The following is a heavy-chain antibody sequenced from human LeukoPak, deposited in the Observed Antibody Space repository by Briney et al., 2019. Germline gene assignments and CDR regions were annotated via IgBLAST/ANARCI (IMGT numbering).Heavy chain of an antibody. V-gene: IGHV3-7*04. D-gene: IGHD3-16*02. Sequence: GGSLRLSCAASGFTFSSYWMSWVRQAPGKGLEWVANIKQDGSEKYYVDSVKGRFTISRDNAKNSLYLQMNSLRAEDTAVYYCAWGSHYDYVWGSYRFDYWGQGTLVTVSS. J-gene: IGHJ4*02. CDR2: IKQDGSEK. CDR1: GFTFSSYW. CDR3: AWGSHYDYVWGSYRFDY.